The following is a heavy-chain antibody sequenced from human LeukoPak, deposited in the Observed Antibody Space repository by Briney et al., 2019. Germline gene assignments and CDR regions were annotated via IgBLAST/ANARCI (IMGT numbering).Heavy chain of an antibody. D-gene: IGHD5-24*01. CDR1: GGSFSRYY. CDR2: INHRGDT. V-gene: IGHV4-34*01. J-gene: IGHJ4*03. CDR3: ARGATISETGYFDF. Sequence: SETLSLTCAVYGGSFSRYYWSWIRQSPGKGLEWIAEINHRGDTNYNPSVKSRVTISVDTSKNQFSLKVRSLSAADTAVYYCARGATISETGYFDFWGQGTLVTVSS.